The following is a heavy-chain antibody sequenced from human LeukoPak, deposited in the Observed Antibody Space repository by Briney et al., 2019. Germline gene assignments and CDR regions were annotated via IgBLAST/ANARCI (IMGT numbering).Heavy chain of an antibody. CDR3: AREYCSSNSCPLDH. Sequence: GASVKVSCKASGYTFTGYYMHWVRQAPGQGLEWMGWINPNSGGTNYAQKFQGRVTMTRDTSISTAYMELSRLRSDDTAVYYCAREYCSSNSCPLDHWGEGTLVTVSS. D-gene: IGHD2-2*01. CDR1: GYTFTGYY. CDR2: INPNSGGT. J-gene: IGHJ5*02. V-gene: IGHV1-2*02.